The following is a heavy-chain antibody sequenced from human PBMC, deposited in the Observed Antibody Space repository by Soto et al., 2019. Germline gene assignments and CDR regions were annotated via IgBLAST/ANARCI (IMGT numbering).Heavy chain of an antibody. CDR2: ISAYNGNT. J-gene: IGHJ3*02. CDR1: GYTFTSYG. V-gene: IGHV1-18*04. Sequence: SVKVSCKASGYTFTSYGISWVRQAPGQGLEWMGWISAYNGNTNYAQKLQGRVTMTTDTSTSTAYMELRSLRSDDTAVHYCGSEGPRGAAADDAFDIWGQGTMVTVAS. CDR3: GSEGPRGAAADDAFDI. D-gene: IGHD6-13*01.